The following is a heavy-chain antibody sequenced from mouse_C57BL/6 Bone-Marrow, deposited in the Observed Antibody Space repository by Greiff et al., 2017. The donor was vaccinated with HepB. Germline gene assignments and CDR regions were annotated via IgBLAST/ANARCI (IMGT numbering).Heavy chain of an antibody. D-gene: IGHD1-1*01. Sequence: VQLQQSGPGLVAPSQSLSITCTVSGFSLTSYAISWVRQPPGKGLEWLGVIWTGGGTNYNSALKSRLSISKDNSKSQVFLKMNSLQTDDTARYYCARNWKITTVVASMDYWGQGTSVTVSS. CDR3: ARNWKITTVVASMDY. CDR2: IWTGGGT. J-gene: IGHJ4*01. CDR1: GFSLTSYA. V-gene: IGHV2-9-1*01.